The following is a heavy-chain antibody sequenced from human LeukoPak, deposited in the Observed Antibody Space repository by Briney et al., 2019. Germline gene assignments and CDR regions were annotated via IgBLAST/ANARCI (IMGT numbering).Heavy chain of an antibody. D-gene: IGHD4-17*01. CDR2: MYTSGST. Sequence: PSETLSLTCTVSGGSISSGRYDWSWIRQPAGKGLEWIERMYTSGSTNYTPSLNSRFTISVATSNTQFSLNLSSVTAADTAVYYCARDHDYGDSYFDYWGQGTLVTVSS. CDR1: GGSISSGRYD. CDR3: ARDHDYGDSYFDY. J-gene: IGHJ4*02. V-gene: IGHV4-61*02.